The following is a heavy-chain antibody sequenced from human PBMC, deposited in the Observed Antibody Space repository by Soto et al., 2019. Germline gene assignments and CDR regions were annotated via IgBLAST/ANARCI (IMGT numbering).Heavy chain of an antibody. CDR1: GFTFSSYG. V-gene: IGHV3-33*01. D-gene: IGHD1-26*01. Sequence: QVQLVESGGGVVQPGRSLRLSCAASGFTFSSYGMHWVRQAPGKGLEWVAVTWYDGSNKYYADSVKGRFTISRDNSKNTLYLQMNSLRAEDTAVYYCARASGSAAYFDYWGQGTLVTVSS. CDR2: TWYDGSNK. CDR3: ARASGSAAYFDY. J-gene: IGHJ4*02.